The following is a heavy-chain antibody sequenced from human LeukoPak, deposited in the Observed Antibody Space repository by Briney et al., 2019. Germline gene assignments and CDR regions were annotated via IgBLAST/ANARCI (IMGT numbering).Heavy chain of an antibody. CDR3: ARQITMVRGVISPQIYYYYYYMDV. CDR1: GGSISNYY. Sequence: SETLSLTCTVSGGSISNYYSTWIRQSPGKGLEWIGYIYKNGGTNYNPSLKSRVTISVDTSKNQFSLKLSSVTAADTAVYYCARQITMVRGVISPQIYYYYYYMDVWGKGTTVTISS. CDR2: IYKNGGT. V-gene: IGHV4-59*08. D-gene: IGHD3-10*01. J-gene: IGHJ6*03.